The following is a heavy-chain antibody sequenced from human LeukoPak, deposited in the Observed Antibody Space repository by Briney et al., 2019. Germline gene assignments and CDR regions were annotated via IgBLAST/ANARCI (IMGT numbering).Heavy chain of an antibody. CDR2: IYTSGST. CDR1: GGSISSYY. CDR3: ARGTYGIVGALGVFDP. J-gene: IGHJ5*02. D-gene: IGHD1-26*01. Sequence: SETLSLTCTVSGGSISSYYWSWIRQPAGKGLEWIGRIYTSGSTNYNPSLKSRVTMSVDTSKNQFSLKLSSVTAADTAVYYCARGTYGIVGALGVFDPWGQGTLVTVSS. V-gene: IGHV4-4*07.